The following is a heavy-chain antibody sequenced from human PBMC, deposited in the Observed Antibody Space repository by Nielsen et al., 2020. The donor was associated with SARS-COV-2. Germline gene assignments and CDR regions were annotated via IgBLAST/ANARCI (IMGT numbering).Heavy chain of an antibody. CDR2: IYHSGST. V-gene: IGHV4-4*02. CDR3: ARDAGGSGSNYNPAFDL. Sequence: WIRQPPGKGLEWIGEIYHSGSTNYNPSLKSRVTISVDKSKNQFSLKLSSVTAADTAVYYCARDAGGSGSNYNPAFDLWGQGTLVTSPQ. D-gene: IGHD3-10*01. J-gene: IGHJ4*02.